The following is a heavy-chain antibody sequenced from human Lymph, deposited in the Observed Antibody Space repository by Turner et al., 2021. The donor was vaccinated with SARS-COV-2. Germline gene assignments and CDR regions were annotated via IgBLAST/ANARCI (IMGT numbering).Heavy chain of an antibody. J-gene: IGHJ6*02. V-gene: IGHV3-33*01. Sequence: QVQLVESGGGVVQRGRALRPFCAASGSTFSSYGMHWVHQAPGKGLEWVAVIWYDGSNKYYADSVKGRFTISRDNSKNTLYLQMNSLRAEDTAVYYCARVKGYNGYDLRYYYGMDVWGQGTTVTVSS. D-gene: IGHD5-12*01. CDR2: IWYDGSNK. CDR3: ARVKGYNGYDLRYYYGMDV. CDR1: GSTFSSYG.